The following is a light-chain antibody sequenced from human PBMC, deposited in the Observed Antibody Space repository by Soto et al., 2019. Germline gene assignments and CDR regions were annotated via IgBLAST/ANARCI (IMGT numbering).Light chain of an antibody. J-gene: IGLJ3*02. CDR3: CSYAGSSTDWV. CDR2: EGS. V-gene: IGLV2-23*01. Sequence: QSALTQPASVSGSPGQSITISCTGTISDIGNYDLVSWYQQHPGKAPKLLIYEGSKRPSGVSSRFSGSKSGNTASLTISGLQAEDEADYYCCSYAGSSTDWVFGGGTKLTVL. CDR1: ISDIGNYDL.